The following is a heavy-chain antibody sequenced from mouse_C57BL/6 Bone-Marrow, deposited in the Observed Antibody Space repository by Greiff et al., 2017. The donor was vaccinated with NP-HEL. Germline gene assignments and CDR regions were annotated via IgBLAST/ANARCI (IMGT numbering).Heavy chain of an antibody. Sequence: EVQLQESGPGLVKPSQSLSLTCSVTGYSITSGYYWNWIRQFPGNKLEWMGYISYDGSNNYNPSLKNRISITRDTSKNQFFLKLNSVTTEDTATYYCARDGDYYGSSTSFAYWGQGTLVTVSA. D-gene: IGHD1-1*01. CDR1: GYSITSGYY. CDR3: ARDGDYYGSSTSFAY. CDR2: ISYDGSN. J-gene: IGHJ3*01. V-gene: IGHV3-6*01.